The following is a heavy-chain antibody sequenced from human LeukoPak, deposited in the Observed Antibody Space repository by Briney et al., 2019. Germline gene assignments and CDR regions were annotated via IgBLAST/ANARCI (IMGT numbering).Heavy chain of an antibody. V-gene: IGHV1-69*05. CDR2: IIPIFGTA. D-gene: IGHD4-11*01. J-gene: IGHJ3*02. CDR1: GGTFSSYA. CDR3: AAEERMTSLAFDI. Sequence: ASVKVSCKASGGTFSSYAISWVRQAPGQGLEWMGRIIPIFGTANYAQKFQGRVTITTDESTSTAYMELSSLRSEDTAVYYCAAEERMTSLAFDIWGQGTMVTVSS.